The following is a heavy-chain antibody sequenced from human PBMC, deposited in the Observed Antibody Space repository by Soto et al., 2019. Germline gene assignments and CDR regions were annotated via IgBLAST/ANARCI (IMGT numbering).Heavy chain of an antibody. CDR2: IIPIFGTA. CDR1: GGTFSSYA. V-gene: IGHV1-69*12. D-gene: IGHD2-15*01. Sequence: QVQLVQSGAEVKKPGSSVKVSCKASGGTFSSYAISWVRQAPGQGLEGMGGIIPIFGTANYAQKFQGRVTITADESTSTGYMELSSLRSEDTAVYYCATPETGCRGGSCYSNWGQGTLVTVSS. J-gene: IGHJ4*02. CDR3: ATPETGCRGGSCYSN.